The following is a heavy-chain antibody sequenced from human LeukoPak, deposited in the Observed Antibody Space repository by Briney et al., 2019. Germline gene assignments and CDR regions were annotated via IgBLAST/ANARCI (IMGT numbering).Heavy chain of an antibody. CDR3: ARDRGDGYNYFDY. CDR1: GGTFSSYT. J-gene: IGHJ4*02. Sequence: SVTVSCKASGGTFSSYTISWVRQAPGQGLEWMGRIIPILGIANYAQKFQGRVTITADKSTSTAYMELSSLRSEDTAVYYCARDRGDGYNYFDYWGQGTLVTVSS. D-gene: IGHD5-24*01. V-gene: IGHV1-69*04. CDR2: IIPILGIA.